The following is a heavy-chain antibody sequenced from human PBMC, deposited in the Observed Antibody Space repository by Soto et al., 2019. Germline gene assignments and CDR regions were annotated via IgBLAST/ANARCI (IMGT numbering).Heavy chain of an antibody. Sequence: GGSLRLSCAASGFTFSSYAMSWVRQAPGKGLEWVSAISGSGGSTYYADSVKGRFTISRDNSKNTLYLQMNSLRAEDTAVYYCAKEGIQLWLQARPLEEWGQGTLVTVSS. D-gene: IGHD5-18*01. J-gene: IGHJ4*02. CDR2: ISGSGGST. CDR3: AKEGIQLWLQARPLEE. CDR1: GFTFSSYA. V-gene: IGHV3-23*01.